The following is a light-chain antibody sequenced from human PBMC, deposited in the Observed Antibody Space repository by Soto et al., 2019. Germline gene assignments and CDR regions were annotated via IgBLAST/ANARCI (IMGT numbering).Light chain of an antibody. V-gene: IGKV1-5*01. J-gene: IGKJ1*01. Sequence: DIQMTQSPSTLSGSVGDRVTITCRASQTISSWLVWYQQKPGEAPKLLIYDASALPRGVPSRFSGSGSGTKFTPTIASLQPDDFATYYCQQYETFSGTFGPGTKVDIK. CDR3: QQYETFSGT. CDR2: DAS. CDR1: QTISSW.